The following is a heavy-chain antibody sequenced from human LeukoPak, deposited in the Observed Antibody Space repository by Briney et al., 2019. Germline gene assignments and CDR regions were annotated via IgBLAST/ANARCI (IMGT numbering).Heavy chain of an antibody. CDR1: GGSISSSSYY. Sequence: PSDTLSLTCTVSGGSISSSSYYWGWIRQPPGKGLEWIGSIYYSDSTYYNPSLKSRITISVVTSKNKFSLKLSYVTAAGTAVYYCASRHYYDSSGPCVDYWGQGTLVTVSS. V-gene: IGHV4-39*01. CDR2: IYYSDST. J-gene: IGHJ4*02. CDR3: ASRHYYDSSGPCVDY. D-gene: IGHD3-22*01.